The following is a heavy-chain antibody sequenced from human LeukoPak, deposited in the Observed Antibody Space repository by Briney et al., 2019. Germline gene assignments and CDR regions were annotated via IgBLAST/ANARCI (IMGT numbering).Heavy chain of an antibody. CDR3: ARGTYYYDSSGYPYYYYYMDV. CDR1: GGTFSSYA. CDR2: IIPIFGTA. J-gene: IGHJ6*03. D-gene: IGHD3-22*01. V-gene: IGHV1-69*06. Sequence: SVKVSCKASGGTFSSYAISWVRQAPGQGLEWMGGIIPIFGTANYAQKFQGRVTITADKSTSTAYMELSSLRSEDTAVYYCARGTYYYDSSGYPYYYYYMDVWGKGTTVTFSS.